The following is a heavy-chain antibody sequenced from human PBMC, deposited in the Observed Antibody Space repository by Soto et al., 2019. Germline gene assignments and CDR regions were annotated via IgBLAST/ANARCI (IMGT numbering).Heavy chain of an antibody. D-gene: IGHD3-22*01. Sequence: PSETLSLTCTVSGGSISSGGYYWSWIRQHPGKGLEWIGYIYYSGSTYYNPSLKSRVTISVDTSKKQFSLKLSSVTAAETAVYCCARTVDYYDSSGYYYNWFDPWGHGTLVTVSS. V-gene: IGHV4-31*03. J-gene: IGHJ5*02. CDR3: ARTVDYYDSSGYYYNWFDP. CDR2: IYYSGST. CDR1: GGSISSGGYY.